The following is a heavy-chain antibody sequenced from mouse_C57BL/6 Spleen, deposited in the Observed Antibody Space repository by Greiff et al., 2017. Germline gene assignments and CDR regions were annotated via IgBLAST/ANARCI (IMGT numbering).Heavy chain of an antibody. V-gene: IGHV1-54*01. CDR3: ARFITAYIDV. Sequence: QVQLQQSGAELVRPGTSVKVSCKASGYAFTNYLIEWVKQRPGQGLEWIGVINPGSGGTNYNEKFKGKATLTADKSSSTAYMQLSSLTSEDSAVYFCARFITAYIDVWGTGTTVTVSS. CDR1: GYAFTNYL. D-gene: IGHD1-1*01. CDR2: INPGSGGT. J-gene: IGHJ1*03.